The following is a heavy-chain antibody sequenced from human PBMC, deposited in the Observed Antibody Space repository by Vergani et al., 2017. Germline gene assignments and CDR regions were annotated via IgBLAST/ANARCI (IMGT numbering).Heavy chain of an antibody. CDR2: ISSSSSYI. D-gene: IGHD1-20*01. V-gene: IGHV3-21*04. CDR3: GNTGIIGTQRGAFDI. J-gene: IGHJ3*02. Sequence: EVQLVESGGGLVKPGGSLRLSCAASGFTFSSYSMNWVRQAPGKGLEWVSSISSSSSYIYYADSVKGRFTISRDNAKNSLYLQMNSLRAEDTALYYCGNTGIIGTQRGAFDIWGQGAMVTVSS. CDR1: GFTFSSYS.